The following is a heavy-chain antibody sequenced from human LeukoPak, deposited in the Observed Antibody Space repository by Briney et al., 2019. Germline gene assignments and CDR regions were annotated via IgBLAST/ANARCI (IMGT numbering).Heavy chain of an antibody. D-gene: IGHD2-15*01. Sequence: SETLSLTCTVSGGSISTYCWSWIRQPPGKGLEWIGEINHSGSTDYNPSLKSRVTISVDTSKSQFSLKLSSVTAADTAVYYCATEPGYCSGGRCYGGWFDPWGRGTLVTVSS. CDR1: GGSISTYC. V-gene: IGHV4-34*01. J-gene: IGHJ5*02. CDR2: INHSGST. CDR3: ATEPGYCSGGRCYGGWFDP.